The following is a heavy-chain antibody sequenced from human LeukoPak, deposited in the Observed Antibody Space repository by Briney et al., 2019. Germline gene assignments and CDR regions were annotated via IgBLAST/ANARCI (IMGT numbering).Heavy chain of an antibody. CDR3: TRNTEAGHINYYYYGMDV. CDR2: IRSKAYGGTT. Sequence: GGSLRLSCTASGFTFGDYAMSWVRQAPGKGLEWVGFIRSKAYGGTTEYAASVKGRFTISRDDSKSIAYLQMNSLKTEDTAVCYCTRNTEAGHINYYYYGMDVWGQGTTVTVSS. V-gene: IGHV3-49*04. CDR1: GFTFGDYA. D-gene: IGHD6-19*01. J-gene: IGHJ6*02.